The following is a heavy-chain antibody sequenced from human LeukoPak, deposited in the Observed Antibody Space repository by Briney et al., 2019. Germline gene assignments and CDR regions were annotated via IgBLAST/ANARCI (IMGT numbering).Heavy chain of an antibody. D-gene: IGHD5-24*01. CDR2: INPSGGST. CDR1: GYTFTSYY. J-gene: IGHJ4*02. CDR3: ARNVEMATLSY. V-gene: IGHV1-46*01. Sequence: ASVKVSCKASGYTFTSYYMHWVRQAPGQGLEWMGIINPSGGSTSYAQKFQGRVTMTRDTSTSTVYMELSSLKSEDTAVYYCARNVEMATLSYWGQGTLVTVSS.